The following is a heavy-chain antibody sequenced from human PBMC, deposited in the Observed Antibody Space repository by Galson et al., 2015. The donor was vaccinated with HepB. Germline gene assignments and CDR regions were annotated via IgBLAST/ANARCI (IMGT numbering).Heavy chain of an antibody. D-gene: IGHD4-11*01. CDR3: AAEDFSNGYHYYYGMEV. J-gene: IGHJ6*02. CDR2: INVGSGYT. Sequence: SVKVSCKASGFTFSNSAMQWIRQARGQRPEWIGWINVGSGYTNYAQKFQERVTITRDMSTSTVHMEMSSLRSEDTAVYYCAAEDFSNGYHYYYGMEVWGQGTTVIVSS. CDR1: GFTFSNSA. V-gene: IGHV1-58*02.